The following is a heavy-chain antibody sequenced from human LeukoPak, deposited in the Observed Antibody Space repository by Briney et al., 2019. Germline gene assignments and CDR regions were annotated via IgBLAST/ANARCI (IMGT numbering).Heavy chain of an antibody. D-gene: IGHD3-22*01. CDR2: IRCKADGGTT. V-gene: IGHV3-49*04. J-gene: IGHJ6*02. Sequence: PGGSLRLSCTASGFTFGDYAMSWGRQAPGKGLEGVSVIRCKADGGTTESAASVKGRFTISRDDSKSIAYLQMNSLKTEDTAVYYCRGDSSGYYSDYGMDVWGQGTTVTVSS. CDR1: GFTFGDYA. CDR3: RGDSSGYYSDYGMDV.